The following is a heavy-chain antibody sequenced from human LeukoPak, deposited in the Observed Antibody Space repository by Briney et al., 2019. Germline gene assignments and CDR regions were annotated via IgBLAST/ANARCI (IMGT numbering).Heavy chain of an antibody. D-gene: IGHD5-12*01. CDR3: ARGTSGWLPEY. Sequence: GGSLGLSCAASGFIFSSYSMNWVRQAPGKGLEWVSSISSSSTYIYYADSVKGRFTISRDNAKNSLYLQMDSLRAEDTAVYYCARGTSGWLPEYWGQGTLVTVSS. V-gene: IGHV3-21*01. J-gene: IGHJ4*02. CDR1: GFIFSSYS. CDR2: ISSSSTYI.